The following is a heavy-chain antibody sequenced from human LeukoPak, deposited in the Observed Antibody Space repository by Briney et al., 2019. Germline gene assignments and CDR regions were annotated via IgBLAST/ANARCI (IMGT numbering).Heavy chain of an antibody. V-gene: IGHV4-31*03. D-gene: IGHD3-22*01. Sequence: SQTLSLTCNVSGGSIASGGYHWCWIRQHPGEGLEWIGYIYYAGSSYYNPSLTSRVTISVDTSKNQFSLRLTSVTAADTAVYYCARGDYSMSGDYFPFDYWGPGTLVTVSA. CDR1: GGSIASGGYH. CDR3: ARGDYSMSGDYFPFDY. CDR2: IYYAGSS. J-gene: IGHJ4*02.